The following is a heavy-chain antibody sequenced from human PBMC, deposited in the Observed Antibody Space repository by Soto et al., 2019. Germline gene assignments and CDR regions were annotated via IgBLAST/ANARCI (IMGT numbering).Heavy chain of an antibody. V-gene: IGHV1-8*01. CDR3: ARGARRRYRSETDSFYDFWSGYYYYYYYGMDV. CDR1: GYTFTSYD. CDR2: MNPNSGNT. J-gene: IGHJ6*02. Sequence: GASVKVSCKASGYTFTSYDINWVRQATGQGLEWMGWMNPNSGNTGYAQKFQGRVTMTRNTSISTAYMELSSLRSEDTAVYYCARGARRRYRSETDSFYDFWSGYYYYYYYGMDVWGQGXTVTVYS. D-gene: IGHD3-3*01.